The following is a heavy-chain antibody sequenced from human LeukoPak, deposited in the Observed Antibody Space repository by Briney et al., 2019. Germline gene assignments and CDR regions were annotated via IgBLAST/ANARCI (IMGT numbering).Heavy chain of an antibody. CDR2: IYNSENT. V-gene: IGHV4-59*01. D-gene: IGHD4-17*01. J-gene: IGHJ5*02. CDR1: GASISSYY. Sequence: PSETLSLTCTVSGASISSYYWSWIRQPPGKGLEWLGYIYNSENTNYNPSVKSRVSMSVDTSRNQFSLKLSSVTAADTAVYYCARDSGSTVTIWFDPWGQGTLVTVFS. CDR3: ARDSGSTVTIWFDP.